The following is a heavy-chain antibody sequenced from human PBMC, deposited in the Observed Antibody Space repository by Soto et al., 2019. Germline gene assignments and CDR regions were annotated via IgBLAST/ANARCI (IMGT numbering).Heavy chain of an antibody. CDR1: GGSMRNYF. CDR2: IHYSGTT. Sequence: PSETLSLTCTVSGGSMRNYFWTWIRQPPGKGLEWIGYIHYSGTTSFFPSYNPSLRSRVTISEDTSKNQFSLKLLSVTNADTAVYFCAAGEASSRNLAPYYLDFWGEGTLFTVSS. V-gene: IGHV4-59*01. J-gene: IGHJ4*02. D-gene: IGHD6-13*01. CDR3: AAGEASSRNLAPYYLDF.